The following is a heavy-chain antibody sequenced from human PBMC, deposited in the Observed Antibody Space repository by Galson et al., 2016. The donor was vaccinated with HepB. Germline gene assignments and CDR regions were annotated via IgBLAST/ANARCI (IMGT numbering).Heavy chain of an antibody. CDR3: ARSSGLVY. V-gene: IGHV4-59*01. CDR1: GGAISSYY. Sequence: ETLSLTCTVSGGAISSYYWSWIRQPPGEGLEWIGYIFYSGSTNYNPSLKSRVTISVDTSKNQFSLKLRSVTAADTAVYYCARSSGLVYWGQGILVTVSS. CDR2: IFYSGST. J-gene: IGHJ4*02. D-gene: IGHD3-22*01.